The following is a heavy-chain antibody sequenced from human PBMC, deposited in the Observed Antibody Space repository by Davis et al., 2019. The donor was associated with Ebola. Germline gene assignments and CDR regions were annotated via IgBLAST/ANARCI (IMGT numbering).Heavy chain of an antibody. Sequence: ASVKVSCKASGYTFTSYGISWVRQAPGQGLEWMGWISAYNGNTNYAQKFQGRVTITADESTSTAYMELSSLRSEDTAVYYCARDRHYYGSGSQFDYWGQGTLVTVSS. CDR1: GYTFTSYG. V-gene: IGHV1-18*01. D-gene: IGHD3-10*01. J-gene: IGHJ4*02. CDR2: ISAYNGNT. CDR3: ARDRHYYGSGSQFDY.